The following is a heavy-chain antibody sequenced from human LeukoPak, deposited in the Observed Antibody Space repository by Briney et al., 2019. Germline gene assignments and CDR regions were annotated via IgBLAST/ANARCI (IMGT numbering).Heavy chain of an antibody. CDR2: IWYDGSNK. J-gene: IGHJ4*02. CDR1: GFTFSSYG. D-gene: IGHD2-15*01. Sequence: GRSLRLSCAASGFTFSSYGMHWVRQAPGKGLEWVALIWYDGSNKYYADSVKGRFTISRDNSKNTVYLQMNSLRAEDTAVYYCASRRGGIVGDYWGQGPLVTVSS. CDR3: ASRRGGIVGDY. V-gene: IGHV3-33*01.